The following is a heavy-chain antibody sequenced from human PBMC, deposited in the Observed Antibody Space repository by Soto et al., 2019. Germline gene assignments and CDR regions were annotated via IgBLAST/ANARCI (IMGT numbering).Heavy chain of an antibody. CDR1: GFTFEDYA. J-gene: IGHJ6*02. CDR2: ICWNSGSV. D-gene: IGHD1-20*01. CDR3: AKDSSTRITGTDYYYGMDV. V-gene: IGHV3-9*01. Sequence: PGGSLRLSCAASGFTFEDYAMHWVRQAPGKGLEWVSGICWNSGSVGYADSVKGRFTVSRDNAKKSLFLQMNSLRAEDTALYYCAKDSSTRITGTDYYYGMDVWGQGTTVTVSS.